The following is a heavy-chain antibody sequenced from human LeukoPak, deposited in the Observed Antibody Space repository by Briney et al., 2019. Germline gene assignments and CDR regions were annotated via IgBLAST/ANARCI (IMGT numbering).Heavy chain of an antibody. CDR2: VYSSGVG. J-gene: IGHJ4*02. CDR1: GGSITGYY. Sequence: SETLSLTCTVSGGSITGYYWNWIRQPAGQGLEWLGRVYSSGVGNYNPSLTSRVTMSVDTSKNQFSLKLTSMTDADTAVYYCARHGQNDGYPLDYWGQGTLVSVSS. CDR3: ARHGQNDGYPLDY. D-gene: IGHD5-24*01. V-gene: IGHV4-4*07.